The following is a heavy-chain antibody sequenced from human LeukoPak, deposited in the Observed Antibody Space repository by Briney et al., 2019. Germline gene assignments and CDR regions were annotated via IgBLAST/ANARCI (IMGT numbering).Heavy chain of an antibody. CDR1: GFTFSSYA. CDR3: AKSTRRIPAATMGFDY. D-gene: IGHD2-2*01. J-gene: IGHJ4*02. V-gene: IGHV3-23*01. Sequence: PGGSLRLSCAASGFTFSSYAMSWVRQAPGKGLEWVSAISGSGGSTYYADSVKGRFTISRDNSKNTLYLQMSSLRAEDTAVYYCAKSTRRIPAATMGFDYWGQGTLVTVSS. CDR2: ISGSGGST.